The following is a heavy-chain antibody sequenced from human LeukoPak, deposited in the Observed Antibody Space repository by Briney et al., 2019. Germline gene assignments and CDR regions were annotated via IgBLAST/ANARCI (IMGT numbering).Heavy chain of an antibody. CDR3: ARGVFAAELPDAFDI. J-gene: IGHJ3*02. CDR1: GGTFSSYA. CDR2: IIPIFGTA. D-gene: IGHD1-26*01. V-gene: IGHV1-69*13. Sequence: SVKVSCKASGGTFSSYAISWVRQAPGQGLEWMGGIIPIFGTANYAQKFQGRVTITADESTSTAYMELSSLRSEDTAVYYCARGVFAAELPDAFDIWGQGAMVTVSS.